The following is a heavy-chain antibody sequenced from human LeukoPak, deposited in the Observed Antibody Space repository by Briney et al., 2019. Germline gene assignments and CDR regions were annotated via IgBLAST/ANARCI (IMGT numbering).Heavy chain of an antibody. D-gene: IGHD2-2*01. V-gene: IGHV3-30*04. J-gene: IGHJ4*02. CDR3: ARDPDFSTFLQGDY. CDR2: MSSDGSSK. Sequence: GRSLRLSCAASGFTFSAYSMHWVRQAPGKGLEWVAAMSSDGSSKYYTDSVKGRFTLSSDISKSTLYLQMHSLRPEDTAVYYCARDPDFSTFLQGDYWAREPRSPSPQ. CDR1: GFTFSAYS.